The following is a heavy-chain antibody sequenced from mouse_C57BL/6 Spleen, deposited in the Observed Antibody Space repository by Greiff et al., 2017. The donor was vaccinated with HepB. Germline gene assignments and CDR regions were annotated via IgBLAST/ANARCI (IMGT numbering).Heavy chain of an antibody. J-gene: IGHJ2*01. V-gene: IGHV6-3*01. CDR2: IRLKSDNYAT. CDR3: TARYGYDEGDY. D-gene: IGHD2-2*01. Sequence: EVKVVESGGGLVQPGGSMKLSCVASGFTFSNYWMNWVRKSPEKGLEWVAQIRLKSDNYATHYAESVKGRFTISRDDSKSSVYLQMNNLRAEDTGIYYCTARYGYDEGDYWGQGTTLTVSS. CDR1: GFTFSNYW.